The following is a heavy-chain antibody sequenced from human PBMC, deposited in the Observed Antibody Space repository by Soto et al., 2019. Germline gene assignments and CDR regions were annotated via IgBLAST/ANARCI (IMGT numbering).Heavy chain of an antibody. CDR1: GFTLSIYG. CDR3: ARDTYCGGGPCHGDEQYYYGMDV. D-gene: IGHD2-21*01. Sequence: GGSLRLSCAASGFTLSIYGMHWVRQAPGKGLEWVAIVWYDGSHKYYADSVKGRFTISRDNSKSTVYLQMNSLRVEDTAVYYCARDTYCGGGPCHGDEQYYYGMDVWGQGTTVTVSS. V-gene: IGHV3-33*01. CDR2: VWYDGSHK. J-gene: IGHJ6*02.